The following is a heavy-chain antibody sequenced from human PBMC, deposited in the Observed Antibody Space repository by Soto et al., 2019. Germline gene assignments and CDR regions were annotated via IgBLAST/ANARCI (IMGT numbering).Heavy chain of an antibody. CDR1: GFTFDDYA. Sequence: GGSLRLSCAASGFTFDDYAMHWVRQAPGKGLEWVSGISWNSGSIGYADSVKGRFTISRDNAKNSLYLQMNSLRAEDTALYYCAKDLRRATLYYYGMDVWGQGTTVTVSS. V-gene: IGHV3-9*01. D-gene: IGHD3-16*01. J-gene: IGHJ6*02. CDR2: ISWNSGSI. CDR3: AKDLRRATLYYYGMDV.